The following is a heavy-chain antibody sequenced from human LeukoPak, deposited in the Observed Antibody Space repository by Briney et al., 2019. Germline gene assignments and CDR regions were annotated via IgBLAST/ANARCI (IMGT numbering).Heavy chain of an antibody. V-gene: IGHV3-48*01. CDR2: ISSSSSTI. D-gene: IGHD6-19*01. J-gene: IGHJ1*01. CDR1: GFTFSSYS. Sequence: PGGSLRLSCAASGFTFSSYSMNWVRQAPGRGLERASYISSSSSTIYYADSVKGRFTISRDNAKNSLYLQMNSLRAEDTAVYYCAGEIAVAGGAEYFQHWGQGTLVTVSS. CDR3: AGEIAVAGGAEYFQH.